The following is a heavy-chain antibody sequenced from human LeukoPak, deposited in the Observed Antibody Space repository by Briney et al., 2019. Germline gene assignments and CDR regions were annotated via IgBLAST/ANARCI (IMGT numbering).Heavy chain of an antibody. CDR2: ISSSGSIM. CDR3: ARDKYSGSYQGGFDI. J-gene: IGHJ3*02. V-gene: IGHV3-48*04. CDR1: EFTFSTYS. Sequence: PGGSLRLSCAASEFTFSTYSMNWVRQAQGMGLEWVSYISSSGSIMYYADSVKGRFTISRDNAKNSLYLQMSSLRAKDTAVYYCARDKYSGSYQGGFDIWGQGTMVTVSS. D-gene: IGHD1-26*01.